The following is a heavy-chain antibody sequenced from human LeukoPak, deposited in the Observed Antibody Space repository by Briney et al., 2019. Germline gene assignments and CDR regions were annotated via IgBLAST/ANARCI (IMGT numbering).Heavy chain of an antibody. D-gene: IGHD6-19*01. J-gene: IGHJ3*02. Sequence: QSGGSLRLSCAASGFTLSSYAMTWVRQAPGRGLEWVANIKKDGSEKYYVDSVKGRFTISRDNAKNSLFLQMNSLRAEDTAVYYCARDISSAWYARAFDIWGQGTMVTVSS. CDR1: GFTLSSYA. CDR3: ARDISSAWYARAFDI. V-gene: IGHV3-7*01. CDR2: IKKDGSEK.